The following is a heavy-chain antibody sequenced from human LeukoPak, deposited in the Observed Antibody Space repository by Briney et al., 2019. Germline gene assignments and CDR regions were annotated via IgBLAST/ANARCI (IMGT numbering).Heavy chain of an antibody. CDR2: IVTITGDT. J-gene: IGHJ2*01. CDR3: ARATRYDSSDARSHYFDL. D-gene: IGHD3-22*01. CDR1: GYSFSEYY. V-gene: IGHV1-2*02. Sequence: ASVKVSCTASGYSFSEYYLHWVRQAPGQGLEWMGWIVTITGDTRYAPRFQGRVTLTSDTSASTAYLELSSLRSDDAAVFYCARATRYDSSDARSHYFDLWGRGTLVTVSS.